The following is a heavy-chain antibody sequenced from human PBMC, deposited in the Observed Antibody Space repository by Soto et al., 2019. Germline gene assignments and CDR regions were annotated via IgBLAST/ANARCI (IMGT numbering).Heavy chain of an antibody. V-gene: IGHV3-21*06. CDR2: ITTSSTRSI. CDR1: GFPFSSYT. D-gene: IGHD3-3*01. CDR3: ARDDPIFVAIPLTDI. J-gene: IGHJ4*03. Sequence: GGSLRLSCSASGFPFSSYTMYWVRQAPGKGLEWVSSITTSSTRSIFYADSVKGRFTISRNNANNILYLQMNNLRVEDTAVYYCARDDPIFVAIPLTDIWGQGTLLTVST.